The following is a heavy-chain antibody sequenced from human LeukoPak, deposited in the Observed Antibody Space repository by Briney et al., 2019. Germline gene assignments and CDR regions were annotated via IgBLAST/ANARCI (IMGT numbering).Heavy chain of an antibody. D-gene: IGHD5-24*01. CDR1: GYTFNGYY. J-gene: IGHJ3*02. CDR3: ARIRDGYNDAYDI. Sequence: GASVKVSCKASGYTFNGYYMHWVRQAPGQGLEWMGWINPNSGGTNYAQKFQGRVTMTRDTSTSTVYMELSGLRSEDTALYYCARIRDGYNDAYDIWGQGTMVTVSS. V-gene: IGHV1-2*02. CDR2: INPNSGGT.